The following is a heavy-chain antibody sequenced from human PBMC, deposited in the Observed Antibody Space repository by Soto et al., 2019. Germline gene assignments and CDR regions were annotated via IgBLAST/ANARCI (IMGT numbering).Heavy chain of an antibody. CDR2: IKQDGSEK. V-gene: IGHV3-7*01. Sequence: GSLRLSCAASGFTFSSYWMSWVRQAPGKGLEWVANIKQDGSEKYYVDSVKGRFTISGDNAKNSLYLQMNSLRAEDTAVYYCARDQPHRYYDFWSGYYKTRSAYYYYMDVWGKGTTVTVSS. D-gene: IGHD3-3*01. CDR3: ARDQPHRYYDFWSGYYKTRSAYYYYMDV. CDR1: GFTFSSYW. J-gene: IGHJ6*03.